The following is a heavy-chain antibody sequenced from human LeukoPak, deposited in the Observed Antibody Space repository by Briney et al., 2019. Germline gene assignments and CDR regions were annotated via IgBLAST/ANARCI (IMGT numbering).Heavy chain of an antibody. CDR1: GFTFSSYS. CDR2: ISGSGGST. CDR3: AKHYDSSGYYDFDY. Sequence: PGGSLRLSCAASGFTFSSYSMNWVRQAPGKGLEWVSAISGSGGSTYYADSVKGRFTISRDNSKNTLYLQMNSLRAEDTAVYYCAKHYDSSGYYDFDYWGQGTLVTVSS. V-gene: IGHV3-23*01. D-gene: IGHD3-22*01. J-gene: IGHJ4*02.